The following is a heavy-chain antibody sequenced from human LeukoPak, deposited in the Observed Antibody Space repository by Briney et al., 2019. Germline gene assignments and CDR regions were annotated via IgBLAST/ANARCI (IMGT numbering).Heavy chain of an antibody. D-gene: IGHD2-8*02. CDR2: ISAYNGNT. Sequence: ASVKVSCKASGYTFISYGISWVRQAPGQGLEWMGWISAYNGNTNYAQKLQGRVTMTTDTSTSTAYMELRSLRSDDTAVYYCAKEGRLLVVPPHSWWSNYFDYWGQGTLVTVSS. V-gene: IGHV1-18*01. CDR1: GYTFISYG. J-gene: IGHJ4*02. CDR3: AKEGRLLVVPPHSWWSNYFDY.